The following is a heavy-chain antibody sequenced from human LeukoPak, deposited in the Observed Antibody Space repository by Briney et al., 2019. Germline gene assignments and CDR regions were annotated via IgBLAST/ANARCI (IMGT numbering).Heavy chain of an antibody. J-gene: IGHJ4*02. CDR2: IEPGRSNV. D-gene: IGHD5-18*01. Sequence: GASLRISCKGFGFDFTAYGCAWGRQLPGKGLEGTGTIEPGRSNVRHSQSFQGQVTMSADQSTTTVYLQWTSLKASDTAMYYCARHFHSAWFGFWGQGSLVTVSS. CDR3: ARHFHSAWFGF. V-gene: IGHV5-51*01. CDR1: GFDFTAYG.